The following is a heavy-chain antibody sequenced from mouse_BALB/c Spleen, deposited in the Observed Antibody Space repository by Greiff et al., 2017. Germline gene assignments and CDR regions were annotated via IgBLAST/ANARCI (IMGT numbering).Heavy chain of an antibody. CDR1: GYAFTNYL. CDR2: INPGSGGT. CDR3: ARSGGNYYFDY. J-gene: IGHJ2*01. V-gene: IGHV1-54*01. Sequence: QVQLKQSGAELVRPGTSVKVSCKASGYAFTNYLIEWVKQRPGQGLEWIGVINPGSGGTNYNEKFKGKATLTADKSSSTAYMQLSSLTSDDSAVYFCARSGGNYYFDYWGQGTTLTVSS. D-gene: IGHD2-1*01.